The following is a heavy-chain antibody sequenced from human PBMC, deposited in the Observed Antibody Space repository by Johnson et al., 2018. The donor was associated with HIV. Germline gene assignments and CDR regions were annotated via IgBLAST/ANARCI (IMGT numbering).Heavy chain of an antibody. CDR1: GFTVSSNY. D-gene: IGHD6-13*01. CDR3: ARDHIAAALGAFDI. V-gene: IGHV3-66*01. CDR2: LYSGGST. Sequence: VLLVESGGGLVQPGGSLRLSCAASGFTVSSNYMSWVRQAPGKGLEWVSVLYSGGSTYYADSVKGRFTISRYNSKNTLYLQMNSLRAEDTAVYYCARDHIAAALGAFDIWGQGTMVTVSS. J-gene: IGHJ3*02.